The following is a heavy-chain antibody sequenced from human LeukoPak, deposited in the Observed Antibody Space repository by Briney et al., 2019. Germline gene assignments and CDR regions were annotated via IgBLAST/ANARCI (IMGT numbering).Heavy chain of an antibody. CDR3: AREAAAGFGAFDI. Sequence: SETLSLTCTVSGGSISSHFWSWIRQPPGKGLEWIGYIHYIGSTNYNPSLKSRVTISVDTSKNQFSLKMSSVTAADTAMYYCAREAAAGFGAFDIWGQGTMVTVSS. J-gene: IGHJ3*02. D-gene: IGHD6-13*01. CDR1: GGSISSHF. V-gene: IGHV4-59*11. CDR2: IHYIGST.